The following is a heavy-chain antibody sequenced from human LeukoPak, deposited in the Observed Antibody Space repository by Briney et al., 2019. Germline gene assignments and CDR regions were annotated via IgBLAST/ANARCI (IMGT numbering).Heavy chain of an antibody. Sequence: GASVKVSCKASGGTFSRYAMSWVRQAPGQGLEWMGGIIPIFGTASYAQKFQGRVTMTRDMSTSTVYMELSSLRSEDTAVYYCARNPPQYSSGWYDYWGQGTLVTVSS. J-gene: IGHJ4*02. V-gene: IGHV1-69*05. CDR2: IIPIFGTA. CDR3: ARNPPQYSSGWYDY. D-gene: IGHD6-19*01. CDR1: GGTFSRYA.